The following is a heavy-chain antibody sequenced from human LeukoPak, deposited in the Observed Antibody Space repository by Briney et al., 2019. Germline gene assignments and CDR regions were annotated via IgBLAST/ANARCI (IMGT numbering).Heavy chain of an antibody. CDR3: ARGAWRHYYDSTAFDY. J-gene: IGHJ4*02. CDR1: GGTFSSYA. Sequence: SVKVSCKASGGTFSSYAISWVRQAPGQGLEWMGGIIPIFGTANYAQKFQGRVTITADESTSTAYMELSSLRSEDTAVYYCARGAWRHYYDSTAFDYWGQGTLVTVSS. V-gene: IGHV1-69*13. D-gene: IGHD3-22*01. CDR2: IIPIFGTA.